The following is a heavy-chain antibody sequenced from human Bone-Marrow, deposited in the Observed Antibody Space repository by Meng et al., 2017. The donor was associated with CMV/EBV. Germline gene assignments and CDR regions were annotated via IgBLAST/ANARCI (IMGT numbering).Heavy chain of an antibody. V-gene: IGHV3-48*04. Sequence: GESLKISCAASGFTFSSYSMNWVRQAPGKGLEWVSYISTSSTTIYYADSVKGRFTISRDNAKNSLYLQMNSLRAEDTGMYYCAKDAAASNRPYHFDSWGQGTLVTVSS. D-gene: IGHD6-13*01. J-gene: IGHJ4*02. CDR1: GFTFSSYS. CDR3: AKDAAASNRPYHFDS. CDR2: ISTSSTTI.